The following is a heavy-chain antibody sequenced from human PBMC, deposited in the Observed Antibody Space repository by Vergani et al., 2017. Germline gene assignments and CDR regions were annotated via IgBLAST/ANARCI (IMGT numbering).Heavy chain of an antibody. CDR2: IYYSGST. J-gene: IGHJ4*02. CDR3: ARGAAAGKNAFDY. V-gene: IGHV4-59*01. Sequence: QVQLQESGPGLVKPSETLSLTCTVSGGSISSYYWSWIRQPPGKGLEWIGYIYYSGSTNYNPSLKSRVTISVDTSKNQFSLKLSSVTAADTAVYYCARGAAAGKNAFDYWGQGTLVTVSS. D-gene: IGHD6-13*01. CDR1: GGSISSYY.